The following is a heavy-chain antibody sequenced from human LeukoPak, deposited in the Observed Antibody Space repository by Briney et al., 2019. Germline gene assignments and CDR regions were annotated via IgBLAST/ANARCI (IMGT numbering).Heavy chain of an antibody. D-gene: IGHD6-6*01. CDR1: GYTFTGYY. CDR3: ARDRDSSSSLFFDY. CDR2: INPNSGGT. V-gene: IGHV1-2*02. J-gene: IGHJ4*02. Sequence: GASVKVSCKASGYTFTGYYMHWVRQAPGQGLEWMGWINPNSGGTNYAQKFQGRVTMTRDTSISTAYMELSRLRSDDTAVYYCARDRDSSSSLFFDYWGQGTLVTVSS.